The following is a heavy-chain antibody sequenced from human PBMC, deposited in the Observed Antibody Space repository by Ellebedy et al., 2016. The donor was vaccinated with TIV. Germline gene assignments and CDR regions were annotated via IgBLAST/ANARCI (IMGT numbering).Heavy chain of an antibody. CDR3: AATGPTDY. CDR2: IYRNEIT. Sequence: MPSETLSLTCAVYGGSSSGYFWSWIRQSPGKGLEWIGYIYRNEITNYNPSLKSRVTISVDTSKNQFSLKLSSVTAADTAVYYCAATGPTDYWGQGTLVTVSS. D-gene: IGHD1-7*01. CDR1: GGSSSGYF. J-gene: IGHJ4*02. V-gene: IGHV4-59*01.